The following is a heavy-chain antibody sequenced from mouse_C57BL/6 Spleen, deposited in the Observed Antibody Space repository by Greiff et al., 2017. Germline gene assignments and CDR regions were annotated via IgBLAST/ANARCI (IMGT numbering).Heavy chain of an antibody. CDR1: GYTFTSYW. D-gene: IGHD1-1*01. CDR3: ARSTVVDWYFDV. J-gene: IGHJ1*03. CDR2: IYPGSGST. Sequence: VQLQQPGAELVKPGASVTMSCKASGYTFTSYWITWVKQSPGQGLEWIGDIYPGSGSTNYNEKFKSKATLTVDTSSSTAYMQLSSLTSEDSAVYYCARSTVVDWYFDVWGTGTTVTVSS. V-gene: IGHV1-55*01.